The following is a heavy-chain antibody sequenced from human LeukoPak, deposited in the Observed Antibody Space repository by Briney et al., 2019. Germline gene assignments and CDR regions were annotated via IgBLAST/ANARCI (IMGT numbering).Heavy chain of an antibody. V-gene: IGHV4-59*07. Sequence: SDTLSLICSVWNRSINGYYWSWIRQPPGRGLDWIGYMYSGGTTNYTPSLKSRVTISEDMSKNQFSLKLSSVTAADTAVYYCARHSGHSSTNDAFDIWGQGTMVIVSS. J-gene: IGHJ3*02. CDR2: MYSGGTT. CDR1: NRSINGYY. CDR3: ARHSGHSSTNDAFDI. D-gene: IGHD6-13*01.